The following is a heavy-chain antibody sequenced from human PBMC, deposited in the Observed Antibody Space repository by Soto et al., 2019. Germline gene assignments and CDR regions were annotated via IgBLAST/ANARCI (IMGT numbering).Heavy chain of an antibody. V-gene: IGHV3-23*01. CDR1: GFTFSSYA. Sequence: GGSLRLSCAASGFTFSSYAMSWVRQAPGKGLEWASAISGSGGSTYYADSVKGRFTISRDNSKNTLYLQMNSLRAEDTAVYYCARDRTYCSSTSCYPFDAFDIWGQGTMVTVSS. D-gene: IGHD2-2*01. CDR3: ARDRTYCSSTSCYPFDAFDI. CDR2: ISGSGGST. J-gene: IGHJ3*02.